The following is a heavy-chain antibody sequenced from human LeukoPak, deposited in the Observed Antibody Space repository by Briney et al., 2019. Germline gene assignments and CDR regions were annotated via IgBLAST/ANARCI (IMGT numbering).Heavy chain of an antibody. D-gene: IGHD6-13*01. CDR3: ARLAAAGGTYYFDY. CDR2: IYYTGST. CDR1: GGSISSYY. V-gene: IGHV4-59*01. Sequence: PSETLSLTCTVSGGSISSYYWNWIRQPPGKGLEWIGYIYYTGSTNYNPSLKSRVTTSVDTSKNQFSLKLTSVTAADTAVYYCARLAAAGGTYYFDYWGQGTLVTVSS. J-gene: IGHJ4*02.